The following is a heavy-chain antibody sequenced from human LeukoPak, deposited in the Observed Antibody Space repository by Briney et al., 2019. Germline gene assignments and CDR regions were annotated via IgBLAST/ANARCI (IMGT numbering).Heavy chain of an antibody. J-gene: IGHJ4*02. Sequence: SETLSLTCTVSGGSIGSSTYYWGWIRQPPGKGLEWIGSIYDRGTTHYNPSLKSRVTISLDTSKNQFSLRLTSVTAADTAVYYCTRRGDYWGQGTLVTVSS. V-gene: IGHV4-39*07. D-gene: IGHD3-10*01. CDR2: IYDRGTT. CDR1: GGSIGSSTYY. CDR3: TRRGDY.